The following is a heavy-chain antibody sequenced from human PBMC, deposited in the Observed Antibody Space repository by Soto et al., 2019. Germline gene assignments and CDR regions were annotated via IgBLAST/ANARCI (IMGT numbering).Heavy chain of an antibody. J-gene: IGHJ4*02. CDR2: INHSGST. V-gene: IGHV4-34*01. Sequence: PSETLSLTCAVYGGSFSGYYWSWIRQPPGKGLEWIGEINHSGSTNYNPSLKSRVTISVDTSKNQFSLKLSSVTAADTAVYYCAFNFDYWRQGTLVTVSS. CDR3: AFNFDY. CDR1: GGSFSGYY.